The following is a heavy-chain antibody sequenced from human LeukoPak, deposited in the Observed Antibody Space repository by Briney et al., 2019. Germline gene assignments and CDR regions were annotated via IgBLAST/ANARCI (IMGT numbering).Heavy chain of an antibody. CDR1: GFTFSGYG. V-gene: IGHV3-33*01. Sequence: GGSLRLSCAASGFTFSGYGMHWVRQAPGKGLEWVASVWYDGNNKYYAESVQGRFTISRANSENTLYLQLNSPRAEDPAVYYCARDQHLYFVVWGRGALVTVSS. CDR2: VWYDGNNK. CDR3: ARDQHLYFVV. J-gene: IGHJ2*01.